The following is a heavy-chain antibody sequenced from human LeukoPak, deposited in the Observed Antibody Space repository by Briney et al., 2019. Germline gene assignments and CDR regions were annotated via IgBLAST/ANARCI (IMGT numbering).Heavy chain of an antibody. D-gene: IGHD6-13*01. CDR3: AKDLGYSSGWYAPIDY. Sequence: GRSLRLSCAASGFTFSSYGMHWVRQAPGKGLEWVAVISYDGSNKYYADSVKGRFTISRDNSKNTLYLQMNSLRAEDTAVYYCAKDLGYSSGWYAPIDYWGQGTLVTVSS. CDR1: GFTFSSYG. CDR2: ISYDGSNK. J-gene: IGHJ4*02. V-gene: IGHV3-30*18.